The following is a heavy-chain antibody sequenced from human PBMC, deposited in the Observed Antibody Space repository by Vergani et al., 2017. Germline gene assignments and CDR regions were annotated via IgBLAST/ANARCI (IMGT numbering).Heavy chain of an antibody. Sequence: EVQLVESGGGLVQPGGSLRLSCAASGFTVSSNYMRWVRQAPGKGLEWFSVIYSGGSTYYADSVKGRFTISRDNSKNTLYLQMNSLRAEDTAVYYCARCPTVTTYYYYYYMDVWGKGTTVTVAS. CDR2: IYSGGST. CDR1: GFTVSSNY. CDR3: ARCPTVTTYYYYYYMDV. J-gene: IGHJ6*03. D-gene: IGHD4-17*01. V-gene: IGHV3-66*01.